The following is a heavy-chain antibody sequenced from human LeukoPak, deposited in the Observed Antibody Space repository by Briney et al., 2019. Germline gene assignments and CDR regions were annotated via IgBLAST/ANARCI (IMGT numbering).Heavy chain of an antibody. Sequence: GSLRLSCAASGFTFSSYSLNWVRQAPGKGLEWVSSISSSSSYIYYADSVKGRFTISRDNAKNSLYLQMNSLRAEDTAVYYCARGGRIMITFGGVIVNYWGQGTLVTVSS. CDR3: ARGGRIMITFGGVIVNY. V-gene: IGHV3-21*01. CDR2: ISSSSSYI. D-gene: IGHD3-16*02. J-gene: IGHJ4*02. CDR1: GFTFSSYS.